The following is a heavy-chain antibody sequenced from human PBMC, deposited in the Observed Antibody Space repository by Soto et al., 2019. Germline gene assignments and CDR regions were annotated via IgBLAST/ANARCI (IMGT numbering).Heavy chain of an antibody. V-gene: IGHV3-23*01. Sequence: EVQLLESGGGLVQPGGSLRLSCAASGFTFSSYAMSWVRQAPGKGLEWVSGISGRGGNTYHADSVKGRFTISRDNSKNTLYRQMNSLGADDTGVYYGAKGGTYLEACDIWGQGTVVTVSS. CDR3: AKGGTYLEACDI. CDR1: GFTFSSYA. D-gene: IGHD3-16*01. J-gene: IGHJ3*02. CDR2: ISGRGGNT.